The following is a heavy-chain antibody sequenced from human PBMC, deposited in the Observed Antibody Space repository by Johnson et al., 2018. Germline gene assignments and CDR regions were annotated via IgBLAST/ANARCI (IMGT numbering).Heavy chain of an antibody. V-gene: IGHV3-48*02. J-gene: IGHJ3*02. CDR3: ARDANYGSGRAFDI. CDR2: ISTSGTTI. CDR1: GFTFSSYS. D-gene: IGHD3-10*01. Sequence: VQLVESGGGLVQPGGSLRLSCAASGFTFSSYSMNWVRQAPGKGLEWISYISTSGTTIYYADSVKGRVTISRDNAKNSLYLHMNSLRDEDTAVYYCARDANYGSGRAFDIWGQGTMVTVSS.